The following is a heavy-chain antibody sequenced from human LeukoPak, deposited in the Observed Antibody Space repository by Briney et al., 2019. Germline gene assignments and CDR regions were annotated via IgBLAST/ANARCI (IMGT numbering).Heavy chain of an antibody. CDR1: GGTFSSYA. D-gene: IGHD3-3*01. J-gene: IGHJ4*02. CDR3: ARDGPSFDYDFWSGYYADY. V-gene: IGHV1-69*05. Sequence: GASVKVSCKASGGTFSSYAISWVRQAPGQGLEWMGGIIPIFGTANYAQKFQGRVTITTDESTSTAYMELSSLRSEDTAVYYCARDGPSFDYDFWSGYYADYWGQGTLVTVSS. CDR2: IIPIFGTA.